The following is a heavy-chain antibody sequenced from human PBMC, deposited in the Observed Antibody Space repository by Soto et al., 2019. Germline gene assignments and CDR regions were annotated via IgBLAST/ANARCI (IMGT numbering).Heavy chain of an antibody. V-gene: IGHV3-30*18. D-gene: IGHD3-3*01. J-gene: IGHJ6*02. CDR2: ISYDGSNK. CDR3: AKDRYDFWSGYLYGMDV. Sequence: QPGGSLRLSCSASGFTFSSYGMHWVRQAPGKGLEWVAVISYDGSNKYYADSVKGRFTISRDNSKNTLYLQMNSLRAEDTAVYYCAKDRYDFWSGYLYGMDVWGQGTTVTVSS. CDR1: GFTFSSYG.